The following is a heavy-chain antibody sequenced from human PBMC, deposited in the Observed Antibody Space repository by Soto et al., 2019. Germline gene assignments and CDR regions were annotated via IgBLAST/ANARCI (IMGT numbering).Heavy chain of an antibody. CDR1: GGSISSYY. D-gene: IGHD3-10*01. CDR3: ARRNYPYYFDY. CDR2: VYYSGNT. J-gene: IGHJ4*01. V-gene: IGHV4-59*04. Sequence: SETLSLTCIVSGGSISSYYWSWIRQPPGKGLEWIGYVYYSGNTYYTPSLKSRVTISADASKNQFSLSLTSVTAADAALYFCARRNYPYYFDYWAHGTLVTVSS.